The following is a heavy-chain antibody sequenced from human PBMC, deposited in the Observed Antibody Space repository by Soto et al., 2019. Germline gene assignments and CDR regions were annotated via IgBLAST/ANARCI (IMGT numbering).Heavy chain of an antibody. J-gene: IGHJ4*02. CDR2: ISGGGGGK. D-gene: IGHD3-10*01. V-gene: IGHV3-23*01. Sequence: GGSLRLSCTTSGFTFDNFAMSWVRQAPGRGLEWVSAISGGGGGKYYADSVKGRFIIARDNSKNTVYLQMDSLRAEDTAVYYCAKGEVRGIIPSYFDYWGLGTLVTVSS. CDR1: GFTFDNFA. CDR3: AKGEVRGIIPSYFDY.